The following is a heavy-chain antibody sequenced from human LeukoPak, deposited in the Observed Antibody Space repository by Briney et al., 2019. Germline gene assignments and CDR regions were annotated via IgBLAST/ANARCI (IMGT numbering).Heavy chain of an antibody. J-gene: IGHJ3*02. CDR2: IRYDGSNK. V-gene: IGHV3-30*02. CDR1: GFTFSSYG. Sequence: GGSLRLSCAASGFTFSSYGMHWVRQAPGKGLEWVAFIRYDGSNKYYADSVKGRFTISRDNSKNTLYLQMNSLRAEDTAVYYCAKAWGDYLKYVAFDIWGQGAIVTVSS. CDR3: AKAWGDYLKYVAFDI. D-gene: IGHD4-17*01.